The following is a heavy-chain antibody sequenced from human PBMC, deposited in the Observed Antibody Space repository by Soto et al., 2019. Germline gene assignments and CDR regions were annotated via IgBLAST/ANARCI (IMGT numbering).Heavy chain of an antibody. D-gene: IGHD4-17*01. J-gene: IGHJ4*02. CDR1: GFTFSSYA. V-gene: IGHV3-23*01. Sequence: GGSLRLSCAASGFTFSSYAMSWVRQAPGKGLEWVSAISGSGGSTYYADSVKGRFTISRDNSKNTLYLQMNSPRAEDTAVYYCAKVVTVTTTYYFDYWGQGTLVTVSS. CDR2: ISGSGGST. CDR3: AKVVTVTTTYYFDY.